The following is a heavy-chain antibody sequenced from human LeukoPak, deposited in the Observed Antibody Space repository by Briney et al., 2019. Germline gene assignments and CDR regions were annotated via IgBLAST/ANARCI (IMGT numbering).Heavy chain of an antibody. CDR3: ASGRLERRALDAFDI. CDR1: GGSISSYY. D-gene: IGHD1-1*01. J-gene: IGHJ3*02. CDR2: IYYSGST. Sequence: SETLSLTCTVSGGSISSYYWSWIRQPPGKGLEWIGYIYYSGSTNYNPSLKSRVTISVDTSKNQFSLKLSSVTAADTAVYYCASGRLERRALDAFDIWGQGTMVTVSS. V-gene: IGHV4-59*08.